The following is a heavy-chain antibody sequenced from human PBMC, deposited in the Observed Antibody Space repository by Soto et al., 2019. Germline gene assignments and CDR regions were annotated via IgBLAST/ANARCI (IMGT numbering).Heavy chain of an antibody. Sequence: GGSLRLSCAASGFTFSSYGMHWVRQAPGKGLEWVAVISYDGSNKYYADSVKGRFTIPRDNSKNTLYLQMNSLRAEDTAVYYCAKGLKYYYDSSGYYPPFDLWGRGTLVTVSS. CDR1: GFTFSSYG. D-gene: IGHD3-22*01. V-gene: IGHV3-30*18. CDR2: ISYDGSNK. J-gene: IGHJ2*01. CDR3: AKGLKYYYDSSGYYPPFDL.